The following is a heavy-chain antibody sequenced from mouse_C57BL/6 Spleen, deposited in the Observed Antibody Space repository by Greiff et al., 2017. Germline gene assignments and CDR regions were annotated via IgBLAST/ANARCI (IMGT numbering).Heavy chain of an antibody. D-gene: IGHD3-1*01. V-gene: IGHV1-5*01. CDR2: IYPGNSDT. J-gene: IGHJ3*01. Sequence: EVQLQQSGTVLARPGASVKMSCKTSGYTFTSYWMHWVKQRPGQGLEWIGAIYPGNSDTSYNQKFKGKAKLTAVTSASTAYMKLSSLTNEDSAVYYCTGRDGPRGFADWGQGTLVTVSA. CDR3: TGRDGPRGFAD. CDR1: GYTFTSYW.